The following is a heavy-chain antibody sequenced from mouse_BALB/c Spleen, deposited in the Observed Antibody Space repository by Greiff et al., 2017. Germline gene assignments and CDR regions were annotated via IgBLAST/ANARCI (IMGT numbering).Heavy chain of an antibody. Sequence: QVHVKQSGAELVRPGVSVKISCKGSGYTFTDYAMHWVKQSHAKSLEWIGVISTYYGDASYNQKFKGKATMTVDKSSSTAYMELARLTSEDSAIYYCARWDGSLDYWGQGTTLTVSS. V-gene: IGHV1S137*01. CDR2: ISTYYGDA. CDR3: ARWDGSLDY. J-gene: IGHJ2*01. CDR1: GYTFTDYA. D-gene: IGHD1-1*01.